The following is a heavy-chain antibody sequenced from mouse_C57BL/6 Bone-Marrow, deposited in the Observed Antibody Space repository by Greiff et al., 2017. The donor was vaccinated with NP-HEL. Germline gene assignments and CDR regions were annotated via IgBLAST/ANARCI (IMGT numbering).Heavy chain of an antibody. CDR1: GYTFTSYG. J-gene: IGHJ3*01. CDR3: ASPHYYGSSYPGFAY. D-gene: IGHD1-1*01. Sequence: QVQLKESGAELARPGASVKLSCKASGYTFTSYGISWVKQRTGQGLEWIGEIYPRSGNTYYNEKFKGKATLTADKSSSTAYMELRSLTSEDSAVYFCASPHYYGSSYPGFAYWGQGTLVTVSA. V-gene: IGHV1-81*01. CDR2: IYPRSGNT.